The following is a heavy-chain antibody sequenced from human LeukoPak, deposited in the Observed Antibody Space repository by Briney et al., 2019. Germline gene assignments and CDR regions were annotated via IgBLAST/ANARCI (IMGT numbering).Heavy chain of an antibody. J-gene: IGHJ6*02. Sequence: GESLKISCKGSGYSFTSYWIGRVRQMPGKGLEWMGIIYPGDSDTRYSPSFQGQVTISADKSISTAYLQWSSLKASDTAMYYCARHHCSSTSCYRGYYYYGMDVWGQGTTVTVSS. V-gene: IGHV5-51*01. CDR1: GYSFTSYW. CDR3: ARHHCSSTSCYRGYYYYGMDV. D-gene: IGHD2-2*02. CDR2: IYPGDSDT.